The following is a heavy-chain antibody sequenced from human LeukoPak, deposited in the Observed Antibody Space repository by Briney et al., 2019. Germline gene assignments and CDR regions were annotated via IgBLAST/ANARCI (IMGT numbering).Heavy chain of an antibody. CDR2: IYYSGST. D-gene: IGHD2-15*01. V-gene: IGHV4-59*01. CDR1: GGSISSYY. CDR3: ARDWVYCSGGSCYSLAAFDI. Sequence: SETLSLTCTVSGGSISSYYWSWIRQPPGKGLEWIGYIYYSGSTNYNPSLKSRVTISVDTSKNRFSLKLSSVTAADTAVYYCARDWVYCSGGSCYSLAAFDIWGQGTMVTVSS. J-gene: IGHJ3*02.